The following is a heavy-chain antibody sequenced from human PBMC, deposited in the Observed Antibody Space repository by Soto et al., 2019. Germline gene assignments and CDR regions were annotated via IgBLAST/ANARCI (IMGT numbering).Heavy chain of an antibody. CDR1: GYIFTNYW. Sequence: GESLKISCKASGYIFTNYWIGWVRQMPGKGLEWMGIIYPRDSDTRYSPSLEGHVTISADKSISTAYLQWNSLKASDTAMYYCARHDDFSNYDPRYYNGMDVWGQGTTVTVSS. D-gene: IGHD4-4*01. CDR2: IYPRDSDT. V-gene: IGHV5-51*01. CDR3: ARHDDFSNYDPRYYNGMDV. J-gene: IGHJ6*02.